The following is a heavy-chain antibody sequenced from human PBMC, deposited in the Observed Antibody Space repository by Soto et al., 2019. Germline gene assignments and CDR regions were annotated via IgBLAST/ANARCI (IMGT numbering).Heavy chain of an antibody. Sequence: GGSLRLSCVGSGFTLNKYAMSWVRQAPGKGLEWVSAVSASGGSPYYADSVKGRFTISRDNSRNTLYLQMNSLRAEDTAVYYCAKDRSSTSCYAFDYWGQGTLVTVSS. D-gene: IGHD2-2*01. V-gene: IGHV3-23*01. CDR2: VSASGGSP. CDR1: GFTLNKYA. CDR3: AKDRSSTSCYAFDY. J-gene: IGHJ4*02.